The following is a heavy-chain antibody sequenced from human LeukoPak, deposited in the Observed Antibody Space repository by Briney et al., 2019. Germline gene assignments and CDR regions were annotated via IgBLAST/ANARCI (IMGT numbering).Heavy chain of an antibody. J-gene: IGHJ4*02. V-gene: IGHV4-61*02. CDR3: ARVPRAVVGTIWSYYFDY. CDR2: IYTSGST. D-gene: IGHD1-26*01. Sequence: PSETLSLTCTVSGGSISSGSYYWSWIRQPAGKGLEWIGRIYTSGSTNYNPSLKSRVTISVDKSKNQFSLKLSSVTAADTAVYYCARVPRAVVGTIWSYYFDYWGQGTLVTVSS. CDR1: GGSISSGSYY.